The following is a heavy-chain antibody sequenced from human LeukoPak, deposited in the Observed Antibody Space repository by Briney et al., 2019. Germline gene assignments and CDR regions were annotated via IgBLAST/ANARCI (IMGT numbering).Heavy chain of an antibody. CDR3: ARKNPLYYYYMDV. J-gene: IGHJ6*03. CDR2: INPSGGST. V-gene: IGHV1-46*01. CDR1: GYSFGSYS. Sequence: GASVKVSCQASGYSFGSYSMHWVRQAPGQGLEWMGIINPSGGSTSYAQKFQGRVTMTRDMSTSTVYMELSSLRSEDTAVYYCARKNPLYYYYMDVWGKGTTVTVSS.